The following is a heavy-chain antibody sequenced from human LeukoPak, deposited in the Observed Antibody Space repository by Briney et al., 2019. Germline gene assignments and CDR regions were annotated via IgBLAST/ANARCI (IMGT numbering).Heavy chain of an antibody. CDR3: AKDRPYCSSTSCPLGGMDV. D-gene: IGHD2-2*01. CDR2: ISYDGSNK. CDR1: GFTFSSYG. Sequence: QSGGSLRLSCAASGFTFSSYGMHRVRQAPGKGLEWVAVISYDGSNKYYADSVKGRFTISRDNSKNTLYLQMNSLRAEDTAVYYCAKDRPYCSSTSCPLGGMDVWGQGTTVTVSS. V-gene: IGHV3-30*18. J-gene: IGHJ6*02.